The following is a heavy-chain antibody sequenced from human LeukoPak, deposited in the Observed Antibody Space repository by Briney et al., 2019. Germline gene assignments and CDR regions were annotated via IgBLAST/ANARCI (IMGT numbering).Heavy chain of an antibody. J-gene: IGHJ6*03. CDR3: ARIRITMVRGGSWGDYMDV. CDR2: INTNTGNP. V-gene: IGHV7-4-1*02. Sequence: ASVKVSCKASGYTFTSYAMNWVRQAPGQGLEWMGWINTNTGNPTYAQGFTGRFVFSLDTSVSTAYLQISSLKAEDTAVYYCARIRITMVRGGSWGDYMDVWGKGTTVTVSS. D-gene: IGHD3-10*01. CDR1: GYTFTSYA.